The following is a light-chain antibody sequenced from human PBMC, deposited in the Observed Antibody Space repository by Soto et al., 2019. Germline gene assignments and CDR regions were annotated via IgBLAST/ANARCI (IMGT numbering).Light chain of an antibody. Sequence: DIQMTQSPSTLSGSVGDRVTITCRASQTISSWLAWYQQKPGKAPKLLIYKASTLKSGVRSRFSGSGSGTEFTLTISSLQPDDFATYYCQQYHSYPWTFGQGTKVDI. CDR3: QQYHSYPWT. CDR1: QTISSW. CDR2: KAS. J-gene: IGKJ1*01. V-gene: IGKV1-5*03.